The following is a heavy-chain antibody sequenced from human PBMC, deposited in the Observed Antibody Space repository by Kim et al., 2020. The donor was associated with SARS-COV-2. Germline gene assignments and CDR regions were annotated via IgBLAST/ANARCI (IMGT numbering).Heavy chain of an antibody. CDR1: GGTLSSSSYY. D-gene: IGHD6-19*01. J-gene: IGHJ2*01. V-gene: IGHV4-39*01. CDR2: AYYIGNT. CDR3: ARHKRYSSGWYV. Sequence: AETLSLTCTVSGGTLSSSSYYWGWMRQPPGKGLEWIGTAYYIGNTYYNPSLKSRATISVDTSKTQFSLKLGSVTAADTVCYYCARHKRYSSGWYV.